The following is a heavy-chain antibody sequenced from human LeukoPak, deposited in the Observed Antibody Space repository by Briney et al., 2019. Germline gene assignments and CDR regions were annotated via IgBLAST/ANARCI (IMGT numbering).Heavy chain of an antibody. V-gene: IGHV4-31*03. J-gene: IGHJ6*02. Sequence: SETLSLTCTVSGGSISSGGYYWSWIRQHPGKGLEWIGYIYYSGSTYYNPSLKSRVTISVDTSKNQFSLKLSSVTAADTAVYYCARVTSDFYGMDVWGQGTTVTVSS. CDR1: GGSISSGGYY. CDR2: IYYSGST. CDR3: ARVTSDFYGMDV. D-gene: IGHD3-3*01.